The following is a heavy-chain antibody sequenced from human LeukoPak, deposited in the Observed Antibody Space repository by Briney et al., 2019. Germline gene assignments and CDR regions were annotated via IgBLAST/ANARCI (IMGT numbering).Heavy chain of an antibody. Sequence: ASVKVSFKASGYTFTGYYMHWVRQAPGQGLEWMGRINPNSGGTNYAQKFQGRVTMTRDTSISTAYMELSRLRSDDTAVYYCARDLKFGYSSSWYTYWGQGTLVTVSS. D-gene: IGHD6-13*01. CDR3: ARDLKFGYSSSWYTY. CDR2: INPNSGGT. CDR1: GYTFTGYY. J-gene: IGHJ4*02. V-gene: IGHV1-2*06.